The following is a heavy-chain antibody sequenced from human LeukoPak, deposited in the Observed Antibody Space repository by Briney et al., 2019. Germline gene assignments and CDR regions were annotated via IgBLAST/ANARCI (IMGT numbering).Heavy chain of an antibody. CDR1: GFTFSNYA. V-gene: IGHV3-30*01. D-gene: IGHD2-2*01. Sequence: SGGSLRLSCAASGFTFSNYAMHWVRQAPAKGLEWVAVISYDGGHQFYADSVKGRFNISRDNSKYTLYLQMNSLTPDDSAFYYCARGRIAPAPKIDHWGQGTLVTVSS. J-gene: IGHJ5*02. CDR3: ARGRIAPAPKIDH. CDR2: ISYDGGHQ.